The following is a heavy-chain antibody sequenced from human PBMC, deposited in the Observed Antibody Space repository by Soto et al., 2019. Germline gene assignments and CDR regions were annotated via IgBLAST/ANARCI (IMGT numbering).Heavy chain of an antibody. V-gene: IGHV4-30-4*01. CDR2: IYYSGST. D-gene: IGHD3-10*01. CDR1: GGSISSGDYY. Sequence: PSETLSLTCTVSGGSISSGDYYWSWIRQPPGKGLEWIGYIYYSGSTYYNPSLKSRVTISVDTSKNQFSLKLSSVTAADTAVYYCARDRVSWFGEFTYYYGMDVWGQGTTVTVSS. J-gene: IGHJ6*02. CDR3: ARDRVSWFGEFTYYYGMDV.